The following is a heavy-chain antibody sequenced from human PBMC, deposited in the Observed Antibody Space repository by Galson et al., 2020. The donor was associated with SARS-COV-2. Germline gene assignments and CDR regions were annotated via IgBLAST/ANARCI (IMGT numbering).Heavy chain of an antibody. J-gene: IGHJ6*02. D-gene: IGHD2-2*01. CDR1: GYTFTGYY. CDR3: ARSCSSTTCFQTDGMDV. CDR2: INPNSGGT. Sequence: SVKVSCKASGYTFTGYYLHWVRQAPGQGLDWMGWINPNSGGTNYAQKFQGRVTMTGDTSISTAYMELSSLRSDDTAVYFCARSCSSTTCFQTDGMDVWGQGTTVTVSS. V-gene: IGHV1-2*02.